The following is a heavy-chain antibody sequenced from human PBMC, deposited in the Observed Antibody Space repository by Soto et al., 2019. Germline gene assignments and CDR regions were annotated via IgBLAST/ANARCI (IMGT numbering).Heavy chain of an antibody. D-gene: IGHD2-2*01. Sequence: GGSLRLSCAASGFTFSSYAMSWVRQAPGKGLEWVSAISGSGGSTYYADSVKGRFTISRDNSKNTLYLQMNSLRAEDTAVYDCSKDGDIVVVPALNWFDPWGQGTLVTVSS. J-gene: IGHJ5*02. V-gene: IGHV3-23*01. CDR2: ISGSGGST. CDR3: SKDGDIVVVPALNWFDP. CDR1: GFTFSSYA.